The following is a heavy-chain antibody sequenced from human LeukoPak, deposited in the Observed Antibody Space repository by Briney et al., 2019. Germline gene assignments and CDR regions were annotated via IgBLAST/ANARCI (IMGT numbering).Heavy chain of an antibody. J-gene: IGHJ4*02. CDR2: IYSGGST. D-gene: IGHD1-26*01. CDR1: GFTVSSNY. V-gene: IGHV3-53*05. Sequence: GGSLRLSCAASGFTVSSNYMSWVRQAPGKGLEWVSVIYSGGSTYYADSVKGRFTISRDNSKNTLYLQMGSLGAEDMAVYYCARRPYSGSYYVDYWGQGTLVTVSS. CDR3: ARRPYSGSYYVDY.